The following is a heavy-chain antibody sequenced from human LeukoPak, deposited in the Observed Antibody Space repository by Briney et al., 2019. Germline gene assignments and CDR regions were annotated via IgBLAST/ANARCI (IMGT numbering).Heavy chain of an antibody. Sequence: ASVKVSCKASGYTLTSYYMHWVRQAPGQGIEWMGIINPTVGDTIYAQKFQGRVTMTRDISTSTVYMELSSLRSDDTAVYYCAGYGFSSSWQGGWHAFDIWGQGTMVTVSS. CDR2: INPTVGDT. CDR3: AGYGFSSSWQGGWHAFDI. V-gene: IGHV1-46*01. CDR1: GYTLTSYY. J-gene: IGHJ3*02. D-gene: IGHD6-13*01.